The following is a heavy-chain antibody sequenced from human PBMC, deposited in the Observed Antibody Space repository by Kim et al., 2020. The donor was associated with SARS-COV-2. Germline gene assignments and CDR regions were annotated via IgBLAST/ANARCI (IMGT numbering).Heavy chain of an antibody. CDR1: GFTFDDYA. CDR3: AKDIRITLRLADVAFDI. Sequence: GGSLRLSCAASGFTFDDYAMHWVRQAPGKGLEWVSGISWNSGSIGYADSVKGRFTISRDNAKNSLYLQMNSLRAEDTALYYCAKDIRITLRLADVAFDIWVQGTMVTVSS. V-gene: IGHV3-9*01. J-gene: IGHJ3*02. D-gene: IGHD1-20*01. CDR2: ISWNSGSI.